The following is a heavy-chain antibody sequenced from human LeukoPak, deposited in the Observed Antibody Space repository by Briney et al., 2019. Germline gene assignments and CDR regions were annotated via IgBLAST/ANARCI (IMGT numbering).Heavy chain of an antibody. J-gene: IGHJ6*02. D-gene: IGHD2-2*01. V-gene: IGHV3-11*01. Sequence: GGSLRLPCAASGFTFSDYYMSWIRQAPGKGLEWVSYISSSGSTIYYADSVKGRFTISRDNAKNSLYLQMNSLRAEDTAVYYCARELIVVVPAAMGKQYYYYGMDVWGQGTTVTVSS. CDR2: ISSSGSTI. CDR3: ARELIVVVPAAMGKQYYYYGMDV. CDR1: GFTFSDYY.